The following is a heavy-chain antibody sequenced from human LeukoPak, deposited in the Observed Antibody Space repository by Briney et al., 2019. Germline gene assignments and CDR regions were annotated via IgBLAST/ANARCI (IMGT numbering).Heavy chain of an antibody. CDR2: ISAYNGNT. J-gene: IGHJ5*02. D-gene: IGHD2-2*01. CDR1: GYTFTSYG. CDR3: ARDEGYCSSTSCYSPYNWFDP. Sequence: GASVKVSCKASGYTFTSYGISWVRQAPGQGLEWMGWISAYNGNTNYAQKLQGRVTMTTDTSTSTAYMELRSLRSDDTAVYYCARDEGYCSSTSCYSPYNWFDPWGQGTLVTASS. V-gene: IGHV1-18*01.